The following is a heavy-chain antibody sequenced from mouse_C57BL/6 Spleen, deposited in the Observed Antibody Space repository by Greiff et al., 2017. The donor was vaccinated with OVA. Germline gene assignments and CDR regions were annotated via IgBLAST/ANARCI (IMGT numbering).Heavy chain of an antibody. D-gene: IGHD1-2*01. J-gene: IGHJ4*01. CDR3: ARHGALPTALYAMDY. V-gene: IGHV2-6-1*01. Sequence: VQLQQSGPGLVAPSQSLSITCTVSGFSLTSYGVHWVRQPPGKGLEWLVVIWSDGSTTYNSALKSRLSISKDNSKSQVFLKMNSLQTDDTAMYYCARHGALPTALYAMDYWGQGTSVTVSS. CDR2: IWSDGST. CDR1: GFSLTSYG.